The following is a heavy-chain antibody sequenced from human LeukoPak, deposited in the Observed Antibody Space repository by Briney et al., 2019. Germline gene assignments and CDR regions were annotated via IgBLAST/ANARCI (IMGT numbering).Heavy chain of an antibody. D-gene: IGHD3-22*01. CDR3: AREYYSDSSGSDY. Sequence: GGSLRLSCAASGFTFSNYGIHWVRQAPGTGLEWVASIWYDGSIKYYADSVKGRFTISRDKSKNTVYLEMNSLRAEDTAVYYCAREYYSDSSGSDYWGQGTLVTVSS. CDR1: GFTFSNYG. CDR2: IWYDGSIK. J-gene: IGHJ4*02. V-gene: IGHV3-33*01.